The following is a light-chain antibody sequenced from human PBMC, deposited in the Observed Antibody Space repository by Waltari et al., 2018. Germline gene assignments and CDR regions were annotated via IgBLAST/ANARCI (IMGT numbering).Light chain of an antibody. CDR2: DVS. Sequence: QSALTQPASVSGSPGQSITISCTGTSSDVGAYNFVSWYQHHPGKAPKLIIYDVSRWPSGLSNRFSGSKSGNTASLTISGLQAEDEADYYCSSYTTISTTLFGGGTKVTVL. CDR3: SSYTTISTTL. CDR1: SSDVGAYNF. V-gene: IGLV2-14*01. J-gene: IGLJ2*01.